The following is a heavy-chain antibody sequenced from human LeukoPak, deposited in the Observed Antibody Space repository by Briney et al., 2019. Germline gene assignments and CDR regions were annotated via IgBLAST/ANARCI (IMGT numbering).Heavy chain of an antibody. CDR2: INPSGGST. D-gene: IGHD3-22*01. J-gene: IGHJ4*02. CDR1: GYTFTSYY. V-gene: IGHV1-46*01. Sequence: ASVKVSCKASGYTFTSYYMHWVRQAPGQGLEWMGIINPSGGSTSYAQKFQGRVTMTRDTSTSTVYMELSSLRSEDTAVYYCARDVGFYYDNSGYPDYSGQGTLVTVSS. CDR3: ARDVGFYYDNSGYPDY.